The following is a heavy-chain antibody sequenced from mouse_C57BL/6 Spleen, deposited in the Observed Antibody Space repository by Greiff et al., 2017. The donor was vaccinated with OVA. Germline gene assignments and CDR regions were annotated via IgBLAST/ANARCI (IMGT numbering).Heavy chain of an antibody. CDR2: IYWDDDK. Sequence: QVTLKVSGPGILQSSQTLSLTCSFSGFSLSTSGMGVSWIRQPSGKGLEWLSHIYWDDDKRYNPSLKSRLTISKDTSRNQVFLKITSVDTADTATYYCARSQDSNYGGFYFDYWGQGTTLTVSS. CDR1: GFSLSTSGMG. CDR3: ARSQDSNYGGFYFDY. V-gene: IGHV8-12*01. D-gene: IGHD2-5*01. J-gene: IGHJ2*01.